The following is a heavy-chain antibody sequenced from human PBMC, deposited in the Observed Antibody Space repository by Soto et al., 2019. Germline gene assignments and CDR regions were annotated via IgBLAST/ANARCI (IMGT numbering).Heavy chain of an antibody. Sequence: QVQLVQSGAEVKKPGASVKVSCKASGYTFTSYYMHWVRQAPGQGLEWMGIINPSGGSTSYAKKFQGRVTMTRDTSTSTVYMEPSSLRSEDTAVYYCAIEGGNYATGYFDLWGRGTLVTVSS. CDR2: INPSGGST. CDR3: AIEGGNYATGYFDL. CDR1: GYTFTSYY. J-gene: IGHJ2*01. D-gene: IGHD1-26*01. V-gene: IGHV1-46*03.